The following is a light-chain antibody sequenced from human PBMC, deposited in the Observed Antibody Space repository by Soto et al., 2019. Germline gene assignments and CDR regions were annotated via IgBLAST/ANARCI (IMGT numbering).Light chain of an antibody. CDR3: SSYTTTNTYV. CDR2: EVS. J-gene: IGLJ1*01. Sequence: QSVLTQPATVSGSPGQSINISCTGTSSDVGGYKYVSWYQQHPGKAPRLMIYEVSNRPSGASTRFSGSKSGNTASLTISGLHAEDEADYYCSSYTTTNTYVFGTGTKLTVL. CDR1: SSDVGGYKY. V-gene: IGLV2-14*01.